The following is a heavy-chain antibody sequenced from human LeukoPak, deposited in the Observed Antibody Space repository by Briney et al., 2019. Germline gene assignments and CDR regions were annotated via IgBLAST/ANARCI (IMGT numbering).Heavy chain of an antibody. CDR3: AKRAGGGYYTWSFDY. J-gene: IGHJ4*02. D-gene: IGHD3-22*01. V-gene: IGHV3-23*01. CDR1: GFTFSSYA. CDR2: ISNSAGST. Sequence: PGGSLRLSCAASGFTFSSYAMSWVRQAPGKGLEWVSDISNSAGSTYYADSVKGRFTISRDNSKNTLYLQMDSLRAEDTAVYYCAKRAGGGYYTWSFDYWGQGTLVTVSS.